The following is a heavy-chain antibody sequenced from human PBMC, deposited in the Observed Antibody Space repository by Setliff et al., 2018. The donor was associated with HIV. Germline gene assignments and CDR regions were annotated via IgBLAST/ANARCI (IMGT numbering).Heavy chain of an antibody. J-gene: IGHJ3*02. D-gene: IGHD6-19*01. CDR1: GYTFTSYG. Sequence: ASVKVSCKASGYTFTSYGLSWVRQAPGQGLEWMGWISVYNGFTNYAQKLQGRVTMTTDTSTSTAYMELRSLTSDDTAIYYCVRGGGGWTYWSAFDIWGQGTMVTVSS. CDR3: VRGGGGWTYWSAFDI. CDR2: ISVYNGFT. V-gene: IGHV1-18*01.